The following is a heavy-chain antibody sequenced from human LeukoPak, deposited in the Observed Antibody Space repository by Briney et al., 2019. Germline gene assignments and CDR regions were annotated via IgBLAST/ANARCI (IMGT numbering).Heavy chain of an antibody. J-gene: IGHJ5*02. CDR3: TRDSGTYNWFDP. V-gene: IGHV3-73*01. CDR2: IDKKDKGYAT. CDR1: GFTFSGFA. D-gene: IGHD1-26*01. Sequence: GGFLRLSCAASGFTFSGFAIHWVRQSSGKGLEWVGQIDKKDKGYATETAYAASVKGRFTISRDDSINTAYLQMKSLKTEDTALYYCTRDSGTYNWFDPWGQGTLVTVSS.